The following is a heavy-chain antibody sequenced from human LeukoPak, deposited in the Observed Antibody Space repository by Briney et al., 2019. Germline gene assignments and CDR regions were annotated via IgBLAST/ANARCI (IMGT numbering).Heavy chain of an antibody. Sequence: ASVKVSCKASACAFTAYYMHWVRQAPGQGLEWMGWINPKSGGTHYAQKFQGRVTMTRDTSISTAYMELSRLRSDDTAVYYCARERPSITLVRGVVNDFDYWGQGTLVTVSS. J-gene: IGHJ4*02. D-gene: IGHD3-10*01. CDR2: INPKSGGT. CDR3: ARERPSITLVRGVVNDFDY. CDR1: ACAFTAYY. V-gene: IGHV1-2*02.